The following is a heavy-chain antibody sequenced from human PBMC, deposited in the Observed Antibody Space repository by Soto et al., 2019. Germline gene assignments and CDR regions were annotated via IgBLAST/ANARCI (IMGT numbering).Heavy chain of an antibody. CDR3: ARASGLQAVVTEYFQH. Sequence: ASVKVSCKASGGTFSSYAISWVRQAPGQGLEWMGRIIPILGIANYAQKFQGRVTITADKSTSTADMELSSLSSEDTAVSYCARASGLQAVVTEYFQHWGQGTLVTVSS. CDR1: GGTFSSYA. J-gene: IGHJ1*01. CDR2: IIPILGIA. D-gene: IGHD2-15*01. V-gene: IGHV1-69*10.